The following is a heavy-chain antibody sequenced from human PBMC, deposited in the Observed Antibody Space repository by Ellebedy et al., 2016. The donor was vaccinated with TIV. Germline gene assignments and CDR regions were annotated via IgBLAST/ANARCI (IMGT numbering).Heavy chain of an antibody. D-gene: IGHD3-16*01. Sequence: ASVKVSCKASGYTFTGYYMHWVRQAPGKGLEWMGGFDPEDGETIYAQKFQGRVTMTEDTSTDTAYMELSSLRSEDTAVYYCATLRQRWYYWGQGTLVTVSS. CDR1: GYTFTGYY. J-gene: IGHJ4*02. V-gene: IGHV1-24*01. CDR3: ATLRQRWYY. CDR2: FDPEDGET.